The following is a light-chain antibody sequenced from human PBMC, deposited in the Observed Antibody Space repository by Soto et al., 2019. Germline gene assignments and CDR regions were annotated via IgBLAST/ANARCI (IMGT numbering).Light chain of an antibody. CDR1: SSDVGGYNY. V-gene: IGLV2-8*01. J-gene: IGLJ2*01. CDR3: SSYAGSNILV. Sequence: QSVLTQPPSASGSPGQSVTISCTGTSSDVGGYNYVSWYQQHPGKAPKLMIYEVSKRPSGVPDRFSGSKSGNTASLTVSGLQDEDEADYYCSSYAGSNILVFGGGTTLTVL. CDR2: EVS.